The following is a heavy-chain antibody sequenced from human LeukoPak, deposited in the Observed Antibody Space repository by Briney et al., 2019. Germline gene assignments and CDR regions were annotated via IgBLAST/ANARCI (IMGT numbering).Heavy chain of an antibody. CDR2: IYSSGSL. D-gene: IGHD5-18*01. Sequence: SETLSLTCTVSGGSISNYYWSWIRQPAGKGLEWIGRIYSSGSLNYKPSLKSRVTISIEKSKNQFSLKLSSVTAADTAVYYCARERDQEGVTNTHYFDYWGQGTLVTVSS. V-gene: IGHV4-4*07. J-gene: IGHJ4*02. CDR3: ARERDQEGVTNTHYFDY. CDR1: GGSISNYY.